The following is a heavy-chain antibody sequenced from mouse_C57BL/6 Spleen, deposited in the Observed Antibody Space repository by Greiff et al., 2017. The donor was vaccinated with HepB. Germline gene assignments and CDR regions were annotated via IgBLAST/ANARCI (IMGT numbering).Heavy chain of an antibody. J-gene: IGHJ2*01. V-gene: IGHV1-82*01. D-gene: IGHD1-1*01. CDR2: IYPGDGDT. CDR1: GYAFSSSW. CDR3: AKSCTTVEGYFDY. Sequence: VQLQESGPELVKPGASVKISCKASGYAFSSSWMNWVKQRPGKGLEWIGRIYPGDGDTNYNGKFKGKATLTADKSSSTAYMQLSSLTSEDSAVYFCAKSCTTVEGYFDYWGQGTTLTVSS.